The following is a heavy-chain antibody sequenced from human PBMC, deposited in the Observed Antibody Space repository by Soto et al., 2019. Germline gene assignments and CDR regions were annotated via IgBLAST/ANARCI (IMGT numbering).Heavy chain of an antibody. V-gene: IGHV4-59*08. J-gene: IGHJ4*02. CDR3: ARQSPHDRPSSGWYGNYFDY. Sequence: SETLSLTCTVSGGSISSYYWSWIRQPPGKGLEWIGYIYYSGSTNYNPSLKSRVTISVDTSKNQFSLKLSSVTAADTAVYYCARQSPHDRPSSGWYGNYFDYWGQGTLVTVSS. CDR2: IYYSGST. CDR1: GGSISSYY. D-gene: IGHD6-19*01.